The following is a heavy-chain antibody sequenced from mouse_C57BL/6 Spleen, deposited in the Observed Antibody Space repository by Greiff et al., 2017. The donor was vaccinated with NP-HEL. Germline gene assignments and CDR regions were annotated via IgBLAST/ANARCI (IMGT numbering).Heavy chain of an antibody. CDR2: IDPSDSYT. CDR1: GYTFTSYW. D-gene: IGHD1-1*01. V-gene: IGHV1-69*01. J-gene: IGHJ1*03. CDR3: ARRDYYGSSSYWYFDV. Sequence: QVQLQQPGAELVMPGASVKLSCKASGYTFTSYWMHWVKQRPGQGLEWIGEIDPSDSYTNYNQKFKGKSTLTVDKSSSTDYMQLSSLTSEDSAVYYCARRDYYGSSSYWYFDVWGTGTTVTVSS.